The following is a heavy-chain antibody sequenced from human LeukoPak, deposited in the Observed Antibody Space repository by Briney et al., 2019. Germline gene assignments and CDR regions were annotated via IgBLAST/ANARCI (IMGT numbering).Heavy chain of an antibody. CDR3: ARGTTVTPPWGWFDP. CDR1: GYTFTSYG. J-gene: IGHJ5*02. CDR2: ISAYNGNT. Sequence: ASVKVSCKTSGYTFTSYGISWVRQAPGQGLEWMGWISAYNGNTNYAQKLQGRVTMTRNTSISTAHMELSSLRSEDTAVYYCARGTTVTPPWGWFDPWGQGTLVTVSS. D-gene: IGHD4-17*01. V-gene: IGHV1-18*01.